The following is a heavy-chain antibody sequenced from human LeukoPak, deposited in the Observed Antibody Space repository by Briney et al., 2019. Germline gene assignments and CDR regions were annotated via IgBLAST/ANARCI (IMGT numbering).Heavy chain of an antibody. D-gene: IGHD3-10*02. V-gene: IGHV3-7*01. J-gene: IGHJ6*04. Sequence: PSETLSLTCTVSGGSISSSSYYWGWIRQPPGNGLEWVANINQDGSEKYYVDSVKGRFTISRDFAKNSLFLQMNSLRAEDTAVYYCAELGITMIGGVWGKGTTVTISS. CDR2: INQDGSEK. CDR3: AELGITMIGGV. CDR1: GGSISSSSYY.